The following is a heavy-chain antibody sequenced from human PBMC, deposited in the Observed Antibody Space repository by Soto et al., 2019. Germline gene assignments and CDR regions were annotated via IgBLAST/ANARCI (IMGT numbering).Heavy chain of an antibody. D-gene: IGHD2-21*01. Sequence: SETLSLTCAVSGGSISSGGYSWSWIRQPPGKGLEWIGYVFHSGSTYYSPSLQSRVTISIDGSKNQFYLELASLRPDDTAIYYCARGPRTQLWLPFAHWGQGTLVTVSS. CDR3: ARGPRTQLWLPFAH. V-gene: IGHV4-30-2*01. CDR2: VFHSGST. CDR1: GGSISSGGYS. J-gene: IGHJ1*01.